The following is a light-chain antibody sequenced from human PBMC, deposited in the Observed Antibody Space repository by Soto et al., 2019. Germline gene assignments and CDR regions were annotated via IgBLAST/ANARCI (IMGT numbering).Light chain of an antibody. J-gene: IGKJ3*01. V-gene: IGKV1-39*01. Sequence: DIQMTQSPSSLSASVGDRVTITCRASQSISSYLNWYQQKPGKAPKLLIYAASSLQSGVPSRFSGSGSGTDFTLTISSLQPDDFATYYCQQSYSTPPSFGHGTKVHI. CDR2: AAS. CDR3: QQSYSTPPS. CDR1: QSISSY.